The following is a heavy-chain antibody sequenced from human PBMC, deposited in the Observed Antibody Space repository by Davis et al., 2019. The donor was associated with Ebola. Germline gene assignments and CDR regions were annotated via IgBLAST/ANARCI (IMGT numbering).Heavy chain of an antibody. CDR2: IKQDGSEK. Sequence: GESLKISCAASGFTFSSYWMSWVRQAPGKGLEWVANIKQDGSEKYYVDSMKGRFTISRDNAKNSLYLQMNSLRAEDTAVYYCTRAVWYSSGWSPFENWGQGALVTVSS. D-gene: IGHD6-19*01. V-gene: IGHV3-7*03. J-gene: IGHJ4*02. CDR3: TRAVWYSSGWSPFEN. CDR1: GFTFSSYW.